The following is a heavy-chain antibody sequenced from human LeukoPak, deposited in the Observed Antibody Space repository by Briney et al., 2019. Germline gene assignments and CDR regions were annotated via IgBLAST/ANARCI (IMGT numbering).Heavy chain of an antibody. J-gene: IGHJ4*02. V-gene: IGHV3-64*01. CDR1: GFTFSSYA. CDR2: ISPNGGTT. CDR3: ATAGITTLNFDY. D-gene: IGHD1-7*01. Sequence: GGSLRLSCAASGFTFSSYAMHWVRQAPGKGLEYVSGISPNGGTTYYANSVKGRFTISRDNSRNTLYLHMGGLRGEDRAVYYCATAGITTLNFDYWGQGALVTVSS.